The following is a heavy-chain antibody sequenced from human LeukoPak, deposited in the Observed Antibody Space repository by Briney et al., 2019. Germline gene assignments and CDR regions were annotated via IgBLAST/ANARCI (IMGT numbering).Heavy chain of an antibody. V-gene: IGHV3-48*04. CDR1: GFTFSSYS. D-gene: IGHD2-2*01. CDR3: ARDRGPAPDAFDI. Sequence: GGSLRLSCAASGFTFSSYSMNWVRQAPGKGLEWVSYISSSSSTIYYADSVKGRFTISRDNAKNSLYLQMNSLRAEDTAVYYCARDRGPAPDAFDIWGQGTMVTVSS. J-gene: IGHJ3*02. CDR2: ISSSSSTI.